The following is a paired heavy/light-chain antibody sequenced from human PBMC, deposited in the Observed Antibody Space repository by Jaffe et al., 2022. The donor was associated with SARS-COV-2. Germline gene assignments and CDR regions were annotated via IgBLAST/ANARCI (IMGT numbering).Light chain of an antibody. J-gene: IGLJ3*02. V-gene: IGLV1-51*02. CDR1: SSNIGNNH. CDR2: EDD. CDR3: GAWDGSLNTGV. Sequence: QSVLTQPPSVSAAPGQKVTISCSGSSSNIGNNHLSWYQQVPGTAPKLLIYEDDKRPSGIPDRFSGSKSGTSATLGITGLQTGDEADYYCGAWDGSLNTGVFGGGTSLTVL.
Heavy chain of an antibody. D-gene: IGHD3-9*01. V-gene: IGHV3-23*04. J-gene: IGHJ4*02. CDR3: AKGKIFDSGLEC. Sequence: EVQLVESGGGLVQPGGSLRLSCAASGFTFSSYAMTWVRRAPGKGLDWVSSISDNSDSTYYADSVRGRFIISRDNSKNTLYLQMNALRVEDTALYYCAKGKIFDSGLECWGQGTLVTVSS. CDR1: GFTFSSYA. CDR2: ISDNSDST.